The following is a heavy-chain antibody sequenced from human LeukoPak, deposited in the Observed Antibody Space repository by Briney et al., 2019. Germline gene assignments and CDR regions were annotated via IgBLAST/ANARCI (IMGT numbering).Heavy chain of an antibody. D-gene: IGHD3-9*01. V-gene: IGHV3-21*01. CDR2: ISSSSSYI. J-gene: IGHJ4*02. CDR3: ARDNYDILTGYWASVDAYYFDY. CDR1: GFTFSSYS. Sequence: GGSLRLSCAASGFTFSSYSMNWVRQAPGKGLEWVSSISSSSSYIYYADSVKGRFTISRDNAKNSLYLQMNSLRAEDTAVYYCARDNYDILTGYWASVDAYYFDYWGQGTLVTVSS.